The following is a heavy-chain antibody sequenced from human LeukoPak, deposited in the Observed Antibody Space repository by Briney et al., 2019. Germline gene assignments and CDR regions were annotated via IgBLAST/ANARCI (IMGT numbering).Heavy chain of an antibody. J-gene: IGHJ6*02. CDR1: GGTFSSYA. CDR3: ASGTIDFGVLTINCFDYYSIDV. Sequence: SVKVSCKASGGTFSSYAICWVRRPPGQGLEWMGRIIPLFGIANYAQKFQGRVTITVDKSTSKAYMELSSLRSEDTAVYYCASGTIDFGVLTINCFDYYSIDVWGQRTTVTVSS. V-gene: IGHV1-69*04. CDR2: IIPLFGIA. D-gene: IGHD3-3*01.